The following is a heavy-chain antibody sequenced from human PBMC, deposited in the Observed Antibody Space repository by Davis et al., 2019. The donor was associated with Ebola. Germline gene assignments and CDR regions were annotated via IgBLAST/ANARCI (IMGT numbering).Heavy chain of an antibody. D-gene: IGHD6-19*01. Sequence: PSETPSLTCAVSGSSISSGFYWGWIRQPPGKGLEWIGSVYQSGDTHYNPSFKSRATISADTSKNMFSLRLSSVSAADTAVYYCARLGYSSSFMDVWGTGTTVIVSS. J-gene: IGHJ6*03. CDR1: GSSISSGFY. CDR3: ARLGYSSSFMDV. V-gene: IGHV4-38-2*01. CDR2: VYQSGDT.